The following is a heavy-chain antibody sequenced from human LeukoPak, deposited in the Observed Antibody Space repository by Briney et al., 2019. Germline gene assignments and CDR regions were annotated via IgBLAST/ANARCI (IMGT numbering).Heavy chain of an antibody. V-gene: IGHV1-69*13. CDR2: IIPIVGTA. D-gene: IGHD3-10*01. J-gene: IGHJ4*02. CDR3: ARDLSGRLDY. CDR1: GGTFSSYA. Sequence: SVKVSCKASGGTFSSYAISWVRQAPGQGLEWMGGIIPIVGTANCAQKFQGRVTITADESTSTAYMELSSLRSEDTAVYYCARDLSGRLDYWGQGTLVTVSS.